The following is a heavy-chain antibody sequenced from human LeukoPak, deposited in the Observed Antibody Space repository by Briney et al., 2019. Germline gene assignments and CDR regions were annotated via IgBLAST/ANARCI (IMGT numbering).Heavy chain of an antibody. J-gene: IGHJ5*02. Sequence: ASVKVSYKASGYTFTSYGISWVRQAPGQGLEWMGWISAYNGNTNYAQKLQGRVTMTTDTSTSTAYMELRSLRSDDTAVYYCARVVAARLGDWFDPWGQGTLVTVSS. D-gene: IGHD6-6*01. V-gene: IGHV1-18*01. CDR3: ARVVAARLGDWFDP. CDR1: GYTFTSYG. CDR2: ISAYNGNT.